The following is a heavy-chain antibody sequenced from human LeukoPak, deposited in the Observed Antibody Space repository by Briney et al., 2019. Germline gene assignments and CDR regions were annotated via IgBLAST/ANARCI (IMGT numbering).Heavy chain of an antibody. CDR1: GFTFSSYA. Sequence: GGSLRLSCAASGFTFSSYAMHWVRQAPGKGLEYVSAISSNGGSTYYANSVKGRFTISRDNSKNTLYLQMGSPRAEDMAVYYCARAPAMDDAFDIWGQGTMVTVSS. V-gene: IGHV3-64*01. J-gene: IGHJ3*02. CDR3: ARAPAMDDAFDI. D-gene: IGHD2-2*01. CDR2: ISSNGGST.